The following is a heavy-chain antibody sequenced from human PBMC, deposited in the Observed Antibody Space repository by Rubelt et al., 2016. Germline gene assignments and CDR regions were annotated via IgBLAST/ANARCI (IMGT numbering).Heavy chain of an antibody. CDR3: ARGDKGIAAAGIDY. Sequence: QLQLQESGPGLVKPSETLSLTCTVSGGSISSSSYYWGWIRQPPGKGLEWIGSIYYRGRTYYNPSPKVRVTISVDTSKNQVSLKLSSVTAADTAVYYCARGDKGIAAAGIDYWGQGTLVTVSS. D-gene: IGHD6-13*01. CDR1: GGSISSSSYY. V-gene: IGHV4-39*01. J-gene: IGHJ4*02. CDR2: IYYRGRT.